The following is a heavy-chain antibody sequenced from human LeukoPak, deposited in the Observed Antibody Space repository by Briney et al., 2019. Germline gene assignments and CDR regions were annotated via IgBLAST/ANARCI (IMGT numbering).Heavy chain of an antibody. Sequence: HPGGSLRLSCAASGFTFSSYAMSWVRQAPGKGLEWVSAISGSGGSTYYADSVKGRFTISRDNSKNTLYLQMNSLRAEDTAVYYCAKLGGFIAVAGNDNYYFDYWGQGTLVTVSS. D-gene: IGHD6-19*01. CDR1: GFTFSSYA. CDR2: ISGSGGST. V-gene: IGHV3-23*01. CDR3: AKLGGFIAVAGNDNYYFDY. J-gene: IGHJ4*02.